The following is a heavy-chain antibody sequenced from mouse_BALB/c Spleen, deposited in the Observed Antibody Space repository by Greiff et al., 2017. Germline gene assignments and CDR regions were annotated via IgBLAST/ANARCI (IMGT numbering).Heavy chain of an antibody. D-gene: IGHD2-3*01. CDR3: ARVGSYDPFAY. CDR2: ISDGGSYT. Sequence: EVKVVESGGGLVKPGGSLKLSCAASGFTFSDYYMYWVRQTPEKRLEWVATISDGGSYTYYPDSVKGRFTISRDNAKNNLYLQMSSLKSEDTAMYYCARVGSYDPFAYWGQGTLVTVSA. CDR1: GFTFSDYY. J-gene: IGHJ3*01. V-gene: IGHV5-4*02.